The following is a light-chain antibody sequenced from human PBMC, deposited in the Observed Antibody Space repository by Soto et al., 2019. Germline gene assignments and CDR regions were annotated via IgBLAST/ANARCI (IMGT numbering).Light chain of an antibody. Sequence: ETGLTQSPGTLSLSPGERATLSCRASHSVSSNYLAWYQQKPGQAPRLRIYCASSRATGIPDRFSGSGSGTDFTLTISRLEPDDFAVYYCQHYGRSHPSWKFGQGTKLDIK. J-gene: IGKJ1*01. V-gene: IGKV3-20*01. CDR3: QHYGRSHPSWK. CDR2: CAS. CDR1: HSVSSNY.